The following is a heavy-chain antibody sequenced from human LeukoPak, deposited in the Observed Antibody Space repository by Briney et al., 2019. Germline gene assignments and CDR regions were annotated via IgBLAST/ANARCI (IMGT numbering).Heavy chain of an antibody. D-gene: IGHD2-21*02. Sequence: GGSLRLSCAASGFTFSSYAMSWVRQAPGKGLEWVSSISGSGGSTYYADSVKGRFTISRDNSKNTLYLLMNSLRAEDTAVYYCVAAIPIRALYYYYGMDVWGQGTTVTVSS. V-gene: IGHV3-23*01. CDR1: GFTFSSYA. J-gene: IGHJ6*02. CDR2: ISGSGGST. CDR3: VAAIPIRALYYYYGMDV.